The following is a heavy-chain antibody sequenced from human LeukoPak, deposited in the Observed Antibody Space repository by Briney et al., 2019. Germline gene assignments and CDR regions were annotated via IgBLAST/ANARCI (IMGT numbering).Heavy chain of an antibody. CDR3: ARGGYGAIDY. D-gene: IGHD4-17*01. V-gene: IGHV3-66*01. J-gene: IGHJ4*02. CDR1: GFTFGDYA. Sequence: GGSLRLSCTASGFTFGDYAVSWVRQAPGKGLEWVSVTYTGGSTSYADSVKGRFTISRDNSKNTLYLQMNSLRAEDTAVYFCARGGYGAIDYWGQGTLVTVSS. CDR2: TYTGGST.